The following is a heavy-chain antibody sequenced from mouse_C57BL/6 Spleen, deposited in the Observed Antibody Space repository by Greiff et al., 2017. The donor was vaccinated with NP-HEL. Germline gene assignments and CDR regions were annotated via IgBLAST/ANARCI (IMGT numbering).Heavy chain of an antibody. CDR1: GYTFTDYN. V-gene: IGHV1-18*01. Sequence: EVQLQQSGPELVKPGASVKIPCKASGYTFTDYNMDWVKQSHGKSLEWIGDINPNTGGTIYNQKFKGKATLTVDKSSSTAYMELRSLPSEDTAVYYCARWGNPRNWYFDVWGTGTTVTVSS. CDR3: ARWGNPRNWYFDV. CDR2: INPNTGGT. D-gene: IGHD2-10*02. J-gene: IGHJ1*03.